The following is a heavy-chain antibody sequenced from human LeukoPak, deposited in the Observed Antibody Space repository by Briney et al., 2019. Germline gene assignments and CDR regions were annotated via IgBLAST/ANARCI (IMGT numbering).Heavy chain of an antibody. Sequence: SVKVACKASGGTFSSYAISWVRQAPGQGLEWMGRIIPILGIANYAQKFQGRVTITADKSTSTAYMELSSLRSEDTAVYYCATGLRINYYYYYGMDVWGQGTTVTVSS. D-gene: IGHD4-17*01. CDR3: ATGLRINYYYYYGMDV. V-gene: IGHV1-69*04. CDR1: GGTFSSYA. CDR2: IIPILGIA. J-gene: IGHJ6*02.